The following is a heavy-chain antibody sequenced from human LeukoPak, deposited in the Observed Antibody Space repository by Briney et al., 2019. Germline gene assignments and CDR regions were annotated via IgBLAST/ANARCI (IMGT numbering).Heavy chain of an antibody. J-gene: IGHJ1*01. CDR1: GFTFSSYA. CDR3: ARGPRDSSGYPEYFQH. Sequence: GRSLRLSCAASGFTFSSYAMHWVRQAPGKGLEWVAVISYDGSKKYYADSVKGRFTISRDNSKNTLYLQMNSLRGEDTAVYYCARGPRDSSGYPEYFQHWGQGTLVTVSS. V-gene: IGHV3-30*04. D-gene: IGHD3-22*01. CDR2: ISYDGSKK.